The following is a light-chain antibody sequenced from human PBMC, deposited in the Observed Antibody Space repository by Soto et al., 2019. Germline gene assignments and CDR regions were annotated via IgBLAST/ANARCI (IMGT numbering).Light chain of an antibody. CDR1: QSVSSN. Sequence: EIVMTQSPATLSVAPWERATLSWTASQSVSSNLAWYQQKPGQSPRLLLYGASTRATGIPARFSGSGSGTEFTLTISSLQSEDFAVYYCQQYNDWHPITFGQGTKVDIK. V-gene: IGKV3-15*01. J-gene: IGKJ1*01. CDR3: QQYNDWHPIT. CDR2: GAS.